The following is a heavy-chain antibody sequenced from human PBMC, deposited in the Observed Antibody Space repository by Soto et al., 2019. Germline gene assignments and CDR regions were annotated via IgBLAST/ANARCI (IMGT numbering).Heavy chain of an antibody. CDR3: AKDMRDWNYFDY. D-gene: IGHD1-1*01. CDR1: GFTFSSYS. V-gene: IGHV3-21*04. CDR2: ISSSSSYI. J-gene: IGHJ4*02. Sequence: GGSLRLSCAASGFTFSSYSMNRVRQAPGKGLEWVSSISSSSSYIYYAGSVKGRFTISRDNAKNSLYLQMNSLRAEDTAVYYCAKDMRDWNYFDYWGQGTLVTVSS.